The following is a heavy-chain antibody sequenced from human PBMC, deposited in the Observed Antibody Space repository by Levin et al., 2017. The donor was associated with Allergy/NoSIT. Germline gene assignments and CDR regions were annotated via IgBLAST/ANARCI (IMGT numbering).Heavy chain of an antibody. CDR2: ITSSGYIT. J-gene: IGHJ4*02. CDR3: AKDLDYYDGSGYDS. CDR1: GFTFSDYA. D-gene: IGHD3-22*01. V-gene: IGHV3-23*01. Sequence: GESLKISCAASGFTFSDYAMSWVRQAPGKGLEWVSSITSSGYITYLADSLKGRFTISRDNSRSTLFLEMSSLRADDTAVYYYAKDLDYYDGSGYDSWGQGTLVTVSS.